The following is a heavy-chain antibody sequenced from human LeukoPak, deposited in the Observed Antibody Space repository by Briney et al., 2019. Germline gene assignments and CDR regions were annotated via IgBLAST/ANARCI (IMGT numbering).Heavy chain of an antibody. J-gene: IGHJ6*03. CDR3: AREDYSNYGPYYYYYYMDV. CDR1: GFTFSSYG. V-gene: IGHV3-30*02. Sequence: GGSLRLSCAASGFTFSSYGMHWVRQAPGKGLEWVAFIRYDGSNKYYADSVKGRFTISRDNSKNTLYLQMNSLRAEDTAVYYCAREDYSNYGPYYYYYYMDVWGKGTTVTVSS. D-gene: IGHD4-11*01. CDR2: IRYDGSNK.